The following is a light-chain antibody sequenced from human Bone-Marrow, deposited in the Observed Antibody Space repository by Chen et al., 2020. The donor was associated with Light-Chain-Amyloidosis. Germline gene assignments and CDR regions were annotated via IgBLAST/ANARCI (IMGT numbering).Light chain of an antibody. Sequence: SYVLTQPPSASVSPGQTARITCSGDDLPTKYAYWYQQKPGHAPVLVIHRDTERPTGISEQFSGSSSGTTATLTISGVQAEDEGDYHCQSADSSGTYEVIFGGGTKLTVL. CDR3: QSADSSGTYEVI. CDR1: DLPTKY. J-gene: IGLJ2*01. CDR2: RDT. V-gene: IGLV3-25*03.